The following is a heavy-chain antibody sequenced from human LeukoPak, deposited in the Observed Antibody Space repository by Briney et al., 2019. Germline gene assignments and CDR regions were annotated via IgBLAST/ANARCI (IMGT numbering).Heavy chain of an antibody. CDR2: IYHNGAT. D-gene: IGHD1-1*01. Sequence: SETLSLTCTVSGGSITRGGFFWSWVRQHPGKGLEWIGYIYHNGATYHNPTLKSRAATAVHTSKNQFSLELNSVTAADTAVYFCARQRNSYFDLWGRGGLVTVS. CDR3: ARQRNSYFDL. CDR1: GGSITRGGFF. V-gene: IGHV4-31*03. J-gene: IGHJ2*01.